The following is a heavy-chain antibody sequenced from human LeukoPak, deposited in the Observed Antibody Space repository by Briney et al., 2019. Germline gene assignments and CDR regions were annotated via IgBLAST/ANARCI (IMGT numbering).Heavy chain of an antibody. CDR1: GYTFTGYY. J-gene: IGHJ4*02. CDR2: INPNSGGT. Sequence: ASVKVSCKASGYTFTGYYMHWVRQAPGQGLEWMGWINPNSGGTNYAQKFQGRVTMARDTSLSTAYLELGRLRSDDTAVYYCARDKGYRFDYWGQGTLVTVSS. D-gene: IGHD5-24*01. CDR3: ARDKGYRFDY. V-gene: IGHV1-2*02.